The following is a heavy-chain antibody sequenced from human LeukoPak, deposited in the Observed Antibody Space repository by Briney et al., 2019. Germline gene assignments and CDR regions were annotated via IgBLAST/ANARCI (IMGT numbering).Heavy chain of an antibody. V-gene: IGHV4-38-2*02. D-gene: IGHD3-3*01. CDR3: ARTFDFWSGSPLFDY. Sequence: KPSETLSLTCTVSGYSISSGYYWGWIRQPPGKGLEWIGYIHHSGSTNYNPSLKSRVTISLNTSKNQFSLKLSSVTAADSAIYYCARTFDFWSGSPLFDYWGQGTLVTVSS. CDR1: GYSISSGYY. CDR2: IHHSGST. J-gene: IGHJ4*02.